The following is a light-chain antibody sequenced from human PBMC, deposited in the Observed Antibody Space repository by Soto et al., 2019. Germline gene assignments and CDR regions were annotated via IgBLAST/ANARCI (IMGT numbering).Light chain of an antibody. Sequence: EIVMTQSPATLSVSPGERVTLSCRASQSVSSSLAWYQQKPGQAPRLLIYGASTKATGIPARFSGSGSGTEFTVTISSLQSEDFAVYYCQQYNNWPPFTFGPGTKADIK. V-gene: IGKV3-15*01. J-gene: IGKJ3*01. CDR1: QSVSSS. CDR2: GAS. CDR3: QQYNNWPPFT.